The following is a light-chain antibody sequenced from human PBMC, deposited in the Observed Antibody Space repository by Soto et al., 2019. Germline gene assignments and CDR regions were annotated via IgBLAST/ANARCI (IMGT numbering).Light chain of an antibody. Sequence: DIQMTQSPSTLSASVGDRVTITCRASQSISSWLAWYQQKPGKAPKLLIYDASSLESGVPSRFSGSGSGTEFTLTISSLQTDDFATYYCQQYNSYSGTFGQGTKVEIK. J-gene: IGKJ1*01. CDR2: DAS. CDR1: QSISSW. V-gene: IGKV1-5*01. CDR3: QQYNSYSGT.